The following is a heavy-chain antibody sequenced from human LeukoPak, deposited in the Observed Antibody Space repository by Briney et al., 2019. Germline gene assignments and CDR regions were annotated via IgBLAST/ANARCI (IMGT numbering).Heavy chain of an antibody. CDR3: AKDLQWAPTDY. CDR1: GFTFSSHA. CDR2: ISGSGGST. Sequence: QGGGSLRLSCAASGFTFSSHAISWVRQAPGKGGEGVSAISGSGGSTYYAPSVKGRFPISRDNSKTTLYLQMNSLRAEDTAVYYCAKDLQWAPTDYWGQGTLVTVSS. D-gene: IGHD1-26*01. V-gene: IGHV3-23*01. J-gene: IGHJ4*02.